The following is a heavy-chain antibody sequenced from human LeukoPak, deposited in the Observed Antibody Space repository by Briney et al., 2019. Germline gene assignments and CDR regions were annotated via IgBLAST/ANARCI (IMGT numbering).Heavy chain of an antibody. CDR1: GLTFSDAW. D-gene: IGHD5-12*01. V-gene: IGHV3-15*01. CDR3: TWMATIFTVDY. J-gene: IGHJ4*02. CDR2: IRNDRIT. Sequence: GGSLRLYCVLSGLTFSDAWMSWVRQAPGKGLEWVVRIRNDRITDYAAPVQGRFSISRDNSKNTFYLQMNSLRTEHTGMYFRTWMATIFTVDYWGQGTLVTVSS.